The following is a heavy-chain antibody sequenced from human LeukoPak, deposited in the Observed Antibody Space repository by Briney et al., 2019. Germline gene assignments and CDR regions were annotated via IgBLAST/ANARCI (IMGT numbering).Heavy chain of an antibody. CDR1: GGSFSGYY. CDR3: ARTPVGATDYYYFMDI. J-gene: IGHJ6*03. V-gene: IGHV4-34*01. Sequence: SETLSLTCAVYGGSFSGYYWTWIRQPPGRGLEWIGEINHSGSNSYNPSLKSRVTISVDTSRDQFSLRLTSVTAADTAVYYCARTPVGATDYYYFMDIWGKGTTVTVAS. D-gene: IGHD1-26*01. CDR2: INHSGSN.